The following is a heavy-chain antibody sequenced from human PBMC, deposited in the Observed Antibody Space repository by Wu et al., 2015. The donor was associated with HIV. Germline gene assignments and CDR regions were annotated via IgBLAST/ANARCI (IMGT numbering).Heavy chain of an antibody. CDR2: INPNSGGT. J-gene: IGHJ4*02. Sequence: QVQLVQSGAEVKKPGASVKVSCKTSGYTFTGYSMHWVRQAPGQGLEWMGWINPNSGGTNYAQKFQGRVTMTSDTSISTAYMDLSRLRSDDTAVYYCASDFGSSVGVDYWGQGTLVTVSS. CDR3: ASDFGSSVGVDY. CDR1: GYTFTGYS. V-gene: IGHV1-2*02. D-gene: IGHD6-13*01.